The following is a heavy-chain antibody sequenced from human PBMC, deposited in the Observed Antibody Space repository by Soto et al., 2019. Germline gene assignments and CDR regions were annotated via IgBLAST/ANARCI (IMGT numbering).Heavy chain of an antibody. Sequence: SETLSLTCAVYGGSFSGYYWSWIRQPPGKGLEWIGEINHSGSTNYNPSLKSRVTISVDTSKNQFSLKLSSVTAADTAVYYCARGTGIVGATGGSYFDYWGQGTLVTVSS. CDR2: INHSGST. J-gene: IGHJ4*02. CDR3: ARGTGIVGATGGSYFDY. V-gene: IGHV4-34*01. CDR1: GGSFSGYY. D-gene: IGHD1-26*01.